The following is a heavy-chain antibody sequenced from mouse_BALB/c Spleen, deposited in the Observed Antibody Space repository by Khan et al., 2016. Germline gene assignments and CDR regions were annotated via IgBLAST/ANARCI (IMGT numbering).Heavy chain of an antibody. V-gene: IGHV14-3*02. CDR3: ARSPYGYDVGFAY. CDR1: GFNIKDTY. CDR2: IDPANGNT. J-gene: IGHJ3*01. Sequence: VRLQQSGAELVKPGASVKLSCTASGFNIKDTYMHWVKQRPEQGLEWIGRIDPANGNTKYDPKFQGKATITADTSSNNAYLQLSSLTSADTAVFYCARSPYGYDVGFAYWGQGTLVTVSA. D-gene: IGHD2-2*01.